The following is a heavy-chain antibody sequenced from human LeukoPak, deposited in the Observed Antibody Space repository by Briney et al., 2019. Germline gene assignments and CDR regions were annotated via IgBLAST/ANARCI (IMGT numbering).Heavy chain of an antibody. V-gene: IGHV3-48*03. CDR1: GFTFSSYE. CDR2: ISRSGSTI. J-gene: IGHJ4*02. Sequence: GGSLRLSCAASGFTFSSYEMNWVRQAPGKGLEGVSYISRSGSTIYYADSVKGRFTISRDNSKNTLYLQMNSLRAEDTAVYYCARDRGDSGYDNFDYWGQGTLVTVSS. D-gene: IGHD5-12*01. CDR3: ARDRGDSGYDNFDY.